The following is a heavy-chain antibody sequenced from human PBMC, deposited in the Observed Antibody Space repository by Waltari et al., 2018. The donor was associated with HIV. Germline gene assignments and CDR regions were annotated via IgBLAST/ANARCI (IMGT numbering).Heavy chain of an antibody. CDR2: IYPFDSDT. D-gene: IGHD3-22*01. CDR1: GYTFTNYW. CDR3: ARLFYHDTTGYINNAFDI. J-gene: IGHJ3*02. Sequence: EVQLVQSGAEVGKSGESLRISCKASGYTFTNYWIAWVRQMSGEGLEWMGIIYPFDSDTRYNPSFEGQITISADKSLATAYLEWSKLNASDAAIYYCARLFYHDTTGYINNAFDIWGQGTLVTVS. V-gene: IGHV5-51*03.